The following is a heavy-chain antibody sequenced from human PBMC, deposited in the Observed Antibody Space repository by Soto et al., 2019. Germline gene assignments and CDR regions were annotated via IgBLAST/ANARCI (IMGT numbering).Heavy chain of an antibody. CDR1: GGSFSGYY. J-gene: IGHJ4*02. CDR2: INHSGST. CDR3: ARGHPYYYGSGSRKSDY. D-gene: IGHD3-10*01. Sequence: SETLSLTCAVYGGSFSGYYWSWIRQPPGKGLEWIGEINHSGSTNYNPSLKSRVTISVDTSKNQFSLKLSSVTAADTAVYYCARGHPYYYGSGSRKSDYWGQGTLVTVSS. V-gene: IGHV4-34*01.